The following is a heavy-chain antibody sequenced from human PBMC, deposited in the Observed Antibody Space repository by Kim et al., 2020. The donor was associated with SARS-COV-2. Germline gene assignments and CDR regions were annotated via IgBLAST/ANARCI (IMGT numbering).Heavy chain of an antibody. D-gene: IGHD2-2*01. J-gene: IGHJ6*02. CDR3: AKEHSVPVDGMDV. Sequence: ADSVEGRFTIARDNTKNTLYLQMNRLRAEDTAVYDCAKEHSVPVDGMDVWGQGTTGTVSS. V-gene: IGHV3-30*02.